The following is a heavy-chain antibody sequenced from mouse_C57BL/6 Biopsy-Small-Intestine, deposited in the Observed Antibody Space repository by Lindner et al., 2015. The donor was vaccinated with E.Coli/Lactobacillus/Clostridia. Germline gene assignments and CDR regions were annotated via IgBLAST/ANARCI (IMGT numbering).Heavy chain of an antibody. D-gene: IGHD1-1*02. CDR3: ARYYCSGGSCYSGDYFDY. Sequence: SVKVSCKTSGYTFTTYGISWVRQAPGQGLEWMGIVNPSAFSTTYAQKFQDRVTMTRDTSTSTFYMDLTSLRSEDTAVYYCARYYCSGGSCYSGDYFDYWGQGTLVTVSS. CDR1: GYTFTTYG. V-gene: IGHV1-55*01. J-gene: IGHJ2*01. CDR2: VNPSAFST.